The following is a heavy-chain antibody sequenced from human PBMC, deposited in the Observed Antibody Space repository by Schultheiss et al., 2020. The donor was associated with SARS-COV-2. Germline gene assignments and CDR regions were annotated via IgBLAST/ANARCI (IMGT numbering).Heavy chain of an antibody. CDR2: ISYDGSNK. CDR3: ARDPSKLRRYYYYGMDV. V-gene: IGHV3-30*14. J-gene: IGHJ6*02. Sequence: GESLKISCAASGFTFSSYAMHWVRQAPGKGLEWVAVISYDGSNKYYADSVKGRFTISRDNSKNTLYLQMNSLRAEDTAVYYCARDPSKLRRYYYYGMDVWGQGTTVTVSS. CDR1: GFTFSSYA.